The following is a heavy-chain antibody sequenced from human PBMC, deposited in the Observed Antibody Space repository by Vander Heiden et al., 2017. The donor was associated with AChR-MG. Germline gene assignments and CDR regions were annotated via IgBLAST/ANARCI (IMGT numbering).Heavy chain of an antibody. V-gene: IGHV4-61*01. J-gene: IGHJ5*02. CDR2: IYYSGRT. CDR1: GVSVSSGSYY. CDR3: ARFPSGSYRFDP. D-gene: IGHD1-26*01. Sequence: QVQLQESGPGLVMHSETLSLTCPVPGVSVSSGSYYWSRIRQPPGKGLESIGYIYYSGRTSYNPSLKSRVTISVDTSKNQFSLKLSSVTAADTAVYYCARFPSGSYRFDPWCQGILVTVSS.